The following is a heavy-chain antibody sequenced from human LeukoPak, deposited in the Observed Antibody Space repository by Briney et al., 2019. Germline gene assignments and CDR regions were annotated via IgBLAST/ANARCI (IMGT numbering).Heavy chain of an antibody. CDR1: GYTFTGHY. V-gene: IGHV1-2*02. D-gene: IGHD4-17*01. Sequence: ASVKVSCKASGYTFTGHYMHWLRQAPGQGLEWMGWVNPNSGGTNYAQKFQGRVTMTRDTSISTVYMELSRLRSDDTAVYYCAIDSYYGDSRSLHYDYWGQGTLVTVSS. CDR3: AIDSYYGDSRSLHYDY. CDR2: VNPNSGGT. J-gene: IGHJ4*02.